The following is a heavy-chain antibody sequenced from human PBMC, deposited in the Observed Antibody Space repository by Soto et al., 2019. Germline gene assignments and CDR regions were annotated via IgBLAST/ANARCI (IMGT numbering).Heavy chain of an antibody. J-gene: IGHJ4*02. D-gene: IGHD3-10*01. V-gene: IGHV3-23*01. Sequence: EVQLLESGGGLVQPGGSLRLSCAASGFTFNNYPMTWVRQAPGKGPDWVPAISGGGDTTSYADSVKGRFTVSRNGSKSTLYLQRSSLRAEDTALYYCAKGRGGSGSLTPRVDFWGQGTLVTVSS. CDR3: AKGRGGSGSLTPRVDF. CDR2: ISGGGDTT. CDR1: GFTFNNYP.